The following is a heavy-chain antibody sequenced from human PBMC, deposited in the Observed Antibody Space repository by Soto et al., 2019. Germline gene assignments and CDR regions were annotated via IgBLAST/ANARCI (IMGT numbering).Heavy chain of an antibody. D-gene: IGHD3-22*01. CDR3: PKDSYSTMIVALFDY. J-gene: IGHJ4*02. V-gene: IGHV3-15*07. CDR2: IKSKTDGGTT. Sequence: PGGSLRLSCAASGFTFSNAWINWVRQAPGKGLEWVGRIKSKTDGGTTDFAAPVKGRFAISRDDSKNMVYLQMNSLKTEDTGIYSCPKDSYSTMIVALFDYWGQGPLAPVPP. CDR1: GFTFSNAW.